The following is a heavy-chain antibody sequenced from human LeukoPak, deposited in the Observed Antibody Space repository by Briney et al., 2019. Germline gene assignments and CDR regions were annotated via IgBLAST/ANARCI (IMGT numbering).Heavy chain of an antibody. CDR3: ARGETSSYDY. D-gene: IGHD2-2*01. V-gene: IGHV3-53*01. Sequence: GGSLRLSCAASGFTFSSYTMNWVRQAPGKGLEWVSVIYSGGNTYYADSVKGRFTISRDNSKNTVYLQMNSLRAEDTAVYYCARGETSSYDYWGQGTLVTVSS. CDR2: IYSGGNT. J-gene: IGHJ4*02. CDR1: GFTFSSYT.